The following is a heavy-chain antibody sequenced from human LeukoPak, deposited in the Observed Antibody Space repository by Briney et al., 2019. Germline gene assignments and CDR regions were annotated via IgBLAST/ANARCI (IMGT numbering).Heavy chain of an antibody. J-gene: IGHJ4*02. D-gene: IGHD2-8*02. Sequence: GGSLRLSCAASGFTFSSYAMSWVRRAPGKGLEWVANINQDGSEKYYVDSVKGRFTISRDNAKNSLYLQMNSLRAEDTAVYYCARSTAGFDYWGQGTLVTVSS. CDR3: ARSTAGFDY. V-gene: IGHV3-7*03. CDR1: GFTFSSYA. CDR2: INQDGSEK.